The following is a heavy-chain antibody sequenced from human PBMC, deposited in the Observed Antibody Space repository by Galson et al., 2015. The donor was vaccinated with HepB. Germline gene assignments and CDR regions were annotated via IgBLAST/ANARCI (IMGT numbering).Heavy chain of an antibody. CDR1: GFTFSSYA. Sequence: SLRLSCAASGFTFSSYAMHWVRQAPGKGLEWVAVISYDGSNKYYADSVKGRFTISRDNSKNTLYLQMNSLRAEDTAVYYCARDSGEVVVAATRLAYYYYGMDVWCQGTTVTVSS. CDR2: ISYDGSNK. J-gene: IGHJ6*02. V-gene: IGHV3-30-3*01. CDR3: ARDSGEVVVAATRLAYYYYGMDV. D-gene: IGHD2-15*01.